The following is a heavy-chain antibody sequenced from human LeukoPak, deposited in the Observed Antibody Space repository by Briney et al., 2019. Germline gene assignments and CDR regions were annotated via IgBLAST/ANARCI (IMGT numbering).Heavy chain of an antibody. CDR2: ISSSSSYI. J-gene: IGHJ4*02. V-gene: IGHV3-21*01. CDR3: ARDGVATTKVDL. D-gene: IGHD5-24*01. Sequence: GGSLRLSCAASGFTFSSYSMNWVRQAPGKGLEWVSSISSSSSYIYYADSVKGRFTISRDNAKNSLYLQMNSLRAEDTAVYYCARDGVATTKVDLWGQGTLVSVFS. CDR1: GFTFSSYS.